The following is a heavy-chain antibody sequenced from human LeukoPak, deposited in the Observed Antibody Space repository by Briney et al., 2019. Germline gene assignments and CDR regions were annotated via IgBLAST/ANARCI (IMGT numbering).Heavy chain of an antibody. CDR2: IYYSGST. D-gene: IGHD5-24*01. CDR1: GGSISSYY. CDR3: AREGDGYNQAFDI. V-gene: IGHV4-59*01. J-gene: IGHJ3*02. Sequence: PSETLSLTCTVSGGSISSYYWSWIRQPPGKGLEWIGYIYYSGSTNYNPSLKSRVTISVDTSKNQFSLKLSSVTAADTAVYYCAREGDGYNQAFDIWGQGTMVTVSS.